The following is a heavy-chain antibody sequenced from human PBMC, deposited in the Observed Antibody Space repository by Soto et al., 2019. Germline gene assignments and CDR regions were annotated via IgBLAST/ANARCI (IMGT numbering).Heavy chain of an antibody. Sequence: SETLSLTCTVSAASISSYYWSWIRQPPGKGLEWIGYIFYTGTTNYNPSLKSRVTISVDTSKKQFSLKLSSVTAADTAVYYCARGGRILEWLSYFDFWGQGTLVTVSS. CDR3: ARGGRILEWLSYFDF. J-gene: IGHJ4*02. D-gene: IGHD3-3*01. CDR1: AASISSYY. CDR2: IFYTGTT. V-gene: IGHV4-59*01.